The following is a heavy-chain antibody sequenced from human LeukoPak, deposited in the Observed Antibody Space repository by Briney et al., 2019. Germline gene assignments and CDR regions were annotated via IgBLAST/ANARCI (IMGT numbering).Heavy chain of an antibody. CDR1: GYTFTGYY. Sequence: ASVKVSCKASGYTFTGYYMHWVRQAPGQGLEWMGWMNPNSGNTGYAQKFQGRVTMTRNTSISTAYMELSRLRSDDTAVYYCARDLPYSSSWESIDYWGQGTLVTVSS. CDR2: MNPNSGNT. J-gene: IGHJ4*02. V-gene: IGHV1-8*02. CDR3: ARDLPYSSSWESIDY. D-gene: IGHD6-13*01.